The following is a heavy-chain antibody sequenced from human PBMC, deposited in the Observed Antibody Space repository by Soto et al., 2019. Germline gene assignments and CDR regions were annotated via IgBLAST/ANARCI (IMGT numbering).Heavy chain of an antibody. D-gene: IGHD6-13*01. CDR3: ARGSHSSSWYTWFDP. CDR1: GFTFSSYE. Sequence: GGSLRLSCAASGFTFSSYEMNWVRQAPGKGLEWVSYISSSGSTIYYADSVKGRFTISRDNAKNSLYLQMNSLRAEDTAVYYCARGSHSSSWYTWFDPWGQGTLVTVSS. CDR2: ISSSGSTI. V-gene: IGHV3-48*03. J-gene: IGHJ5*02.